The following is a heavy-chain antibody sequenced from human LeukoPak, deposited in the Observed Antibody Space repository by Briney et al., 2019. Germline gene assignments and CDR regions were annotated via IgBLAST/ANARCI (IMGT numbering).Heavy chain of an antibody. J-gene: IGHJ4*02. CDR1: GDSISSDY. V-gene: IGHV4-4*07. D-gene: IGHD6-19*01. CDR3: ASASGY. CDR2: IYTTGST. Sequence: PSETLSLTCSVSGDSISSDYWSWIRQLAGKGLEWIGRIYTTGSTNYNPSLKSRVTMSVDMSKNQFSLKLSSVTGADTAVYYCASASGYWGQGTLVTVSS.